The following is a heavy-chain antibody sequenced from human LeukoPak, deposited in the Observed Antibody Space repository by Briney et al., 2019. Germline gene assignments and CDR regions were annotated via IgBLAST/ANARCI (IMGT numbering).Heavy chain of an antibody. D-gene: IGHD3-10*01. CDR1: GGPISSYY. Sequence: SETLSRTCTVSGGPISSYYWSWIRQPPGKGLEWIGYIYYSGSTNYNPSLKSRVTISVDTSKNQFSLKLSSVTAADTAVYYCARDLVRGVRGWFDPWGQGTLVTVSS. CDR2: IYYSGST. J-gene: IGHJ5*02. CDR3: ARDLVRGVRGWFDP. V-gene: IGHV4-59*01.